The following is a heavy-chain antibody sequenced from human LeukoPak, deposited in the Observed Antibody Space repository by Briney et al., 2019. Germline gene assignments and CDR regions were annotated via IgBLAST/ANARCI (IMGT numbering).Heavy chain of an antibody. CDR2: INSDGSST. CDR3: AREVVVPAAQNWFDP. D-gene: IGHD2-2*01. V-gene: IGHV3-74*01. CDR1: RFTFSSYW. J-gene: IGHJ5*02. Sequence: GGSLRLSCAASRFTFSSYWIHWVRQAPGKGLVWVSRINSDGSSTSYADSVKGRFTISRDNAKNTLYLQMNSLRAEDTAVYYCAREVVVPAAQNWFDPWGQGTLVTVSS.